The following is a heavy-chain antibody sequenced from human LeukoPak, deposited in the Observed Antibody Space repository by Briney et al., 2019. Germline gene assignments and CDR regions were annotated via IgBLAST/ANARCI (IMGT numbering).Heavy chain of an antibody. CDR3: AKDRPEYSSGWPYIDY. Sequence: GGSLGLSCAASGFTFSSYVMHWVRQAPGKGLEWVAIISYDGSNEYYADSVKGRFTISRDNSKNTLYLQMNSLRAADTAVYYCAKDRPEYSSGWPYIDYWGQGTLVTVSS. J-gene: IGHJ4*02. CDR1: GFTFSSYV. V-gene: IGHV3-30*04. CDR2: ISYDGSNE. D-gene: IGHD6-19*01.